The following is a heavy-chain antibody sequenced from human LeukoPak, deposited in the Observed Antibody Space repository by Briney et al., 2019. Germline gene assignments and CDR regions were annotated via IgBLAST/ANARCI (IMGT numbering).Heavy chain of an antibody. J-gene: IGHJ4*02. CDR3: AKVEGRYNWNAYFDY. CDR1: GYTFTSYG. V-gene: IGHV1-18*01. Sequence: GASVKVSCKASGYTFTSYGISWVRQAPGQGLEWMGWISAYNGNTNYAQKLQGRVTMTTDTSTSTAYMELRSLRSDDTAVYYCAKVEGRYNWNAYFDYWGQGTLVTVSS. CDR2: ISAYNGNT. D-gene: IGHD1-1*01.